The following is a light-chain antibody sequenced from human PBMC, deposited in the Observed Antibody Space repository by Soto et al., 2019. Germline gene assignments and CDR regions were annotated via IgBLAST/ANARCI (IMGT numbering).Light chain of an antibody. CDR2: AAS. Sequence: AIRMTQSPASFAASTGDRVTITCRASQGISSYLAWYQQKPGKAPKLLIYAASTLQSGVPSRLSGSGSGTEFTLTISSLQPDDFATYYCQQYNYFLAFGQGTKVDIK. V-gene: IGKV1-8*01. J-gene: IGKJ1*01. CDR1: QGISSY. CDR3: QQYNYFLA.